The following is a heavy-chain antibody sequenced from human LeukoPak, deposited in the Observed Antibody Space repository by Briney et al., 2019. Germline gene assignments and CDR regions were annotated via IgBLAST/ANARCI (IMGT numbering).Heavy chain of an antibody. D-gene: IGHD1-26*01. V-gene: IGHV1-18*01. CDR2: ISAYNGNT. CDR1: GYTFTSYG. Sequence: ASVKVSCKASGYTFTSYGISWVRQAPGQGLEWMGWISAYNGNTNYAQKLQGRVTMTTDPSTSTAYMELRSLRSDDTAVYYCARDLLVVGATYWFDPWGQGTLVTVSS. J-gene: IGHJ5*02. CDR3: ARDLLVVGATYWFDP.